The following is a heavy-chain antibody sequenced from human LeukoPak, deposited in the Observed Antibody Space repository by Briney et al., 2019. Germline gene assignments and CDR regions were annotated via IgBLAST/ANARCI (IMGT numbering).Heavy chain of an antibody. CDR3: ARGRSGGVWFDP. D-gene: IGHD3-10*01. J-gene: IGHJ5*02. Sequence: SDTLSLTCAVSGGSIGSYYWSWIRQPPGKGLEWIGYIHDSGSTKYNPSLKSRVTMSVDTSRNHLSLKLTSVTAADTAVYYCARGRSGGVWFDPWGQGTLVTVSS. CDR1: GGSIGSYY. V-gene: IGHV4-59*01. CDR2: IHDSGST.